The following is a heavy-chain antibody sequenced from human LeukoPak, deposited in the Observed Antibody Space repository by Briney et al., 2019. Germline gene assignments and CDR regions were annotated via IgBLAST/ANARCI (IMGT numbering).Heavy chain of an antibody. CDR3: ARETWELREVIRGPLDY. CDR1: GFTFSSYA. Sequence: GGSLRLSCAASGFTFSSYAMHWVRQAPGKGLEWVAVISYDGSNKYYADSVKGRFTISRDNSKNTLYLQMNSLRAEDTAVYYCARETWELREVIRGPLDYWGQGTLVTVSS. CDR2: ISYDGSNK. D-gene: IGHD1-26*01. J-gene: IGHJ4*02. V-gene: IGHV3-30*04.